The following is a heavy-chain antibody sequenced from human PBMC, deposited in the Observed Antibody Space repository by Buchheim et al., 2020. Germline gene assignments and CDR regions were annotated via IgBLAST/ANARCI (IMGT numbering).Heavy chain of an antibody. CDR3: ARALGRYSDFWSGNGCMDV. V-gene: IGHV3-30*04. CDR1: GFSFSSFP. D-gene: IGHD3-3*01. Sequence: QVQLVESGGGVVQPGRSLRLSCAASGFSFSSFPMHWVRQAPGKGLEWVAAISYDGSNTYYPDSVKGRFTVSSDNSKNTLFLQMHSLTAEDTAVYHCARALGRYSDFWSGNGCMDVWGQGTT. CDR2: ISYDGSNT. J-gene: IGHJ6*02.